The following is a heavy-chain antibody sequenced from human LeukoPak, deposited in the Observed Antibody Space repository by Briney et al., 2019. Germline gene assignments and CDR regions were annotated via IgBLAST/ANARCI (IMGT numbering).Heavy chain of an antibody. J-gene: IGHJ5*02. CDR1: GFTFSGYW. Sequence: GGSLRLSCAASGFTFSGYWMTWVRQAPGQGLECVANIREDGSGKNYVDSVTGRFTISRDNARNSLYLQMNSLRAEDTAVYYCARANMVRGVGSFFDRNWFDPWGQGTLVTVSS. D-gene: IGHD3-10*01. CDR2: IREDGSGK. CDR3: ARANMVRGVGSFFDRNWFDP. V-gene: IGHV3-7*03.